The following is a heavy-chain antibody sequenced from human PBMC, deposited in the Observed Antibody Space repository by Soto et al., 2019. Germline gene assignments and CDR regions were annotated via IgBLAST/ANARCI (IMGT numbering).Heavy chain of an antibody. J-gene: IGHJ6*02. CDR2: FHHSGST. V-gene: IGHV4-30-4*01. CDR3: ARRRGFPYYYGMDV. D-gene: IGHD5-12*01. Sequence: SETLSLTCTVSGGSIIRPDYYWTWIRQPPGEGLEWIGYFHHSGSTYYNPSLKSRVTISVDRSKNQFSLKLSSVTAADTAVYYCARRRGFPYYYGMDVWGQGTTVSVSS. CDR1: GGSIIRPDYY.